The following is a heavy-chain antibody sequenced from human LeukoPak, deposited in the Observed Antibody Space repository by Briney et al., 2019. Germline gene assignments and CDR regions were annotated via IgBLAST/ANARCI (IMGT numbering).Heavy chain of an antibody. V-gene: IGHV3-23*01. Sequence: ETLSLTCTVSGGSISSSSYYWGWIRQPPGKGLEWVSAISGSGGSTYYADSVKGRFTISRDNSKNTLYLQMNSLRAEDTAVYYCAKGRPTPLYYDYVWGRWLDAFDIWGQGTMVTVSS. CDR2: ISGSGGST. CDR3: AKGRPTPLYYDYVWGRWLDAFDI. CDR1: GGSISSSSYY. J-gene: IGHJ3*02. D-gene: IGHD3-16*01.